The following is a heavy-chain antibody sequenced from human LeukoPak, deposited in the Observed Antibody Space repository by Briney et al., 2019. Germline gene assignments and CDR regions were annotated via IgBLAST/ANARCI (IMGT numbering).Heavy chain of an antibody. D-gene: IGHD4-17*01. Sequence: PGGSLRLSCAASGFTFSSYTMSWVRQAPGKGLEWVSTITTSDGNTYYADSVKGRFTVSRDNSKNTLFLQMNSLRAEDMAVYYCARGRGTNMTTVTTFVYWGQGTLVTVSS. J-gene: IGHJ4*02. V-gene: IGHV3-23*01. CDR1: GFTFSSYT. CDR3: ARGRGTNMTTVTTFVY. CDR2: ITTSDGNT.